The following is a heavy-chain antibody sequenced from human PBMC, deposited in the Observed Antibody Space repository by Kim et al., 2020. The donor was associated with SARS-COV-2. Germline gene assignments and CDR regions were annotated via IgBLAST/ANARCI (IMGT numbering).Heavy chain of an antibody. CDR1: GGTFSSYA. Sequence: SVKVSCKASGGTFSSYAISWVRQAPGQGLEWMGGIIPIFGTANYAQKFQGRVTITADESTSTAYMELSSLRSEDTAVYYCARVRGYYGSGSYYGLDAFDIWGQGTMVTVSS. J-gene: IGHJ3*02. CDR2: IIPIFGTA. V-gene: IGHV1-69*13. D-gene: IGHD3-10*01. CDR3: ARVRGYYGSGSYYGLDAFDI.